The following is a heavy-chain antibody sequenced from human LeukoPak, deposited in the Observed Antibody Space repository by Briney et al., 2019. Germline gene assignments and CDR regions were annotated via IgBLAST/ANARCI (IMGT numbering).Heavy chain of an antibody. CDR1: GGSFSGYY. Sequence: SETLSLTCAVYGGSFSGYYWTWIRQPPGKGPEWIGEIQRSGSPNYNPSLTSRVTISVDTSKNQFSLTLSSVTAADTAVYYCARQRGGLRRYLYFDLWGRGTLVTVSS. CDR2: IQRSGSP. V-gene: IGHV4-34*01. J-gene: IGHJ2*01. D-gene: IGHD5-12*01. CDR3: ARQRGGLRRYLYFDL.